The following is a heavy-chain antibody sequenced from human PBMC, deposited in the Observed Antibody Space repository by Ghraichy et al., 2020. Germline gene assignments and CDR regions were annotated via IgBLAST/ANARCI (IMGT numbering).Heavy chain of an antibody. CDR1: GGSFTNYY. V-gene: IGHV4-59*01. CDR2: FYYCGST. J-gene: IGHJ6*02. D-gene: IGHD1-7*01. Sequence: SETLSLTCAVSGGSFTNYYWSWIRKAPGKGLEWIGCFYYCGSTNYNPSLKSRVTISVDTSKNQFSLRLTSVTAADTAVYYCARGEASGTPQHFFYYAMDVWGQGTTVTVSS. CDR3: ARGEASGTPQHFFYYAMDV.